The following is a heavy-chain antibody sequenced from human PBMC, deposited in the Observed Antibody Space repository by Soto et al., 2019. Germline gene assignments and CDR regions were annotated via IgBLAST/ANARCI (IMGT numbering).Heavy chain of an antibody. D-gene: IGHD1-26*01. J-gene: IGHJ4*02. V-gene: IGHV3-30*18. CDR2: ISYDGSNK. CDR3: AKVSGSYAFDY. Sequence: QVQLVESGGGVVQPGRSLRLSCAASGFTFSSYGMHWVRQAPGKGLEWVAVISYDGSNKYYADSVKGRFTISRDNSKNTLYLQMNSLRAEATAVYYCAKVSGSYAFDYWGQGTLVTVSS. CDR1: GFTFSSYG.